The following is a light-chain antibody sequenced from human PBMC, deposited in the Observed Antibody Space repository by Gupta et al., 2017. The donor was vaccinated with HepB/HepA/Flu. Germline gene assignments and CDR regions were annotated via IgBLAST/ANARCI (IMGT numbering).Light chain of an antibody. J-gene: IGKJ4*01. V-gene: IGKV1-33*01. CDR2: DAS. CDR1: QDISNY. Sequence: DIQMTQSPSSLSASVGDRITITCQATQDISNYLNWYQQKPGKAPKLLIYDASTLETGVSSRFSGSGSGTDFTLTISSLQPEDIATYYCHQNYKVPLTFGGGTKVEIK. CDR3: HQNYKVPLT.